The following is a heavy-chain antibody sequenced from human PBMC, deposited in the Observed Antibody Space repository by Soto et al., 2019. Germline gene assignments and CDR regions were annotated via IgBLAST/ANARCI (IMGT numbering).Heavy chain of an antibody. CDR1: GYTFTSYG. Sequence: ASVKVSCKASGYTFTSYGISWVRQAPGQGLEWMGWISAYNGNTNYAQKLQGRVTMTTDTSTSTAYMELRSLRSDDTAVYYCARILFDYVWGSYRSDYWGQGTLVTSPQ. CDR3: ARILFDYVWGSYRSDY. V-gene: IGHV1-18*01. D-gene: IGHD3-16*02. CDR2: ISAYNGNT. J-gene: IGHJ4*02.